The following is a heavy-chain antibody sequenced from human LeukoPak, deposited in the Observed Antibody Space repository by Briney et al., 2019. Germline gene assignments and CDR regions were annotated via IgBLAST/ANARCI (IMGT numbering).Heavy chain of an antibody. J-gene: IGHJ4*02. Sequence: GGSLRLSCAASGFTFRSYGLNWVRQAPGKGLEWVSVIYSDGRTFYADSVKARFTISRDNSKNTLYLQMSSLRAEDTAVYYCARASLYGSGSYYSDYWGQGTLVTVSS. CDR3: ARASLYGSGSYYSDY. D-gene: IGHD3-10*01. V-gene: IGHV3-66*01. CDR1: GFTFRSYG. CDR2: IYSDGRT.